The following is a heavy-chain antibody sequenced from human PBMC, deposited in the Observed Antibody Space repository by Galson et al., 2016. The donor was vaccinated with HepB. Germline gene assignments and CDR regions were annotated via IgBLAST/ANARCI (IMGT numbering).Heavy chain of an antibody. V-gene: IGHV6-1*01. J-gene: IGHJ4*02. CDR1: GDSVSDVGAA. D-gene: IGHD1-1*01. Sequence: CAISGDSVSDVGAAWNWIRQSPLRGLEWLGMTKYRSKWYFDYGASVKSRMTMSPDTSKNKLSLQLNSVTPEDTAVYYCAKGSLEGGFDYWGQGSLVTVSS. CDR2: TKYRSKWYF. CDR3: AKGSLEGGFDY.